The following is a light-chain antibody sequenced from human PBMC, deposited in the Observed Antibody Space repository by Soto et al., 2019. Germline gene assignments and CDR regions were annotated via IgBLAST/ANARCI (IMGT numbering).Light chain of an antibody. CDR2: DTS. Sequence: EIVLTQSPGTLSFSPGEIATRSFRSSQSLTNSFMAWYQQKPGQAPRLLIYDTSSRASGIPDRFSGSGSGTDSTLTISRLETEDFAVFYCQQYGTSEIIFGQGTRLEIK. V-gene: IGKV3-20*01. CDR1: QSLTNSF. CDR3: QQYGTSEII. J-gene: IGKJ5*01.